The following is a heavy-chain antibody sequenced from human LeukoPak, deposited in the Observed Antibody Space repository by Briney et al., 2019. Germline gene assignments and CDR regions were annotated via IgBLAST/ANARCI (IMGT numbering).Heavy chain of an antibody. D-gene: IGHD4-17*01. CDR2: ITGSRGTT. CDR1: GFLLSSYG. Sequence: GGSLRLSCAASGFLLSSYGMTWVRQAPGEGLEWVSFITGSRGTTYYADSVKGRFSISRDNSKNTLFLEMNSLRVEDTAVYYCAKGPLTVMSYFHHWGRGTLVTVSS. J-gene: IGHJ4*01. CDR3: AKGPLTVMSYFHH. V-gene: IGHV3-23*01.